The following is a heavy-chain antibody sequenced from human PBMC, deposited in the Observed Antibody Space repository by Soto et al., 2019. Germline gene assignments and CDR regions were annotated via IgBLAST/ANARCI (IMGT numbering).Heavy chain of an antibody. V-gene: IGHV1-8*01. CDR1: GYTFTSYD. CDR2: MNPNRGNT. Sequence: QVQLVQSGAEVKKPGASVKVSCKASGYTFTSYDINWVRQATGLGLEWMGWMNPNRGNTGYAQKFQGRVTTPRNTSISTAYMELSSRRSEDTAVYSWARTLYGDNVAYGGQGTLVTVSS. CDR3: ARTLYGDNVAY. J-gene: IGHJ4*02. D-gene: IGHD4-17*01.